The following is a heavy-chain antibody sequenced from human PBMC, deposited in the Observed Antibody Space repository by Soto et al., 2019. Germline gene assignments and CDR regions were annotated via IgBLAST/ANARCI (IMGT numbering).Heavy chain of an antibody. J-gene: IGHJ4*02. V-gene: IGHV1-18*01. CDR3: ARGRDGEY. CDR1: GYTFTSYG. Sequence: QVHLVQSGAEVKKPGASVKVSCKASGYTFTSYGITWVRQAPGQGLEWMGWISAHNGNTDDAQKRQVTVIVTRDPSTTTAYMELRSLISDDTAVYSCARGRDGEYWGQGALVTVSS. CDR2: ISAHNGNT. D-gene: IGHD3-10*01.